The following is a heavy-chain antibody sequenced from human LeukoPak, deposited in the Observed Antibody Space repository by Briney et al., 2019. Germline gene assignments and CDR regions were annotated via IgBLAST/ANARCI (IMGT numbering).Heavy chain of an antibody. J-gene: IGHJ4*02. D-gene: IGHD1-14*01. Sequence: GESLKISCKGSGYSFTSYWIGWVRHMRGKGLEWMGIMYPDDSDTRYSPSFQGQVTISADKSISTAYLQWSSLKASDTAMYYCAINLLSAEPFYFDYWGQGTLVTVSS. CDR1: GYSFTSYW. CDR2: MYPDDSDT. CDR3: AINLLSAEPFYFDY. V-gene: IGHV5-51*01.